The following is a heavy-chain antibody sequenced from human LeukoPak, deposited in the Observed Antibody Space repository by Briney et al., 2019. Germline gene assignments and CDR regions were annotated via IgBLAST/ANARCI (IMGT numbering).Heavy chain of an antibody. Sequence: PSETLSLTCTLSGGSISTTSTYWGWIRQPPGKGLEWIGSIYYSGTTYYNPSLKSRVTIFVDTSKNQFSLKLSSVTAADMATYYCARSIAGDGPTHNWFGPWGQGALVTVSS. CDR1: GGSISTTSTY. CDR2: IYYSGTT. D-gene: IGHD6-13*01. J-gene: IGHJ5*02. CDR3: ARSIAGDGPTHNWFGP. V-gene: IGHV4-39*01.